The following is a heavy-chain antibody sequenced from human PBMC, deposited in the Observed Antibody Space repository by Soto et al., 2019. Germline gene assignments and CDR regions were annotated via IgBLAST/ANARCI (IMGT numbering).Heavy chain of an antibody. CDR2: IVVGSGNT. CDR1: GFTFTSSA. V-gene: IGHV1-58*01. J-gene: IGHJ4*02. Sequence: ASVKVSCKASGFTFTSSAVQWVRQARGQRLEWIGWIVVGSGNTNYAQKFQERVTITRDMSTSTAYMELSSLRFEDTAVYYCAADIIGYSGSYYPIVDYWGQGTLVTVSS. D-gene: IGHD1-26*01. CDR3: AADIIGYSGSYYPIVDY.